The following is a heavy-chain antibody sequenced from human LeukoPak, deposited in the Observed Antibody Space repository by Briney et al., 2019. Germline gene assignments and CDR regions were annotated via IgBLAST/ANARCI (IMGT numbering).Heavy chain of an antibody. V-gene: IGHV3-21*01. D-gene: IGHD3-10*01. CDR1: GFTFSSYS. J-gene: IGHJ6*02. CDR2: ISSSSSYI. Sequence: GGSLRLSCAASGFTFSSYSMNWVRQAPGKGLEWVSSISSSSSYIYYADSVKGRFTISRDNAKNSLYLQMNSLRAEDTAVYYCARDLRGYYYYGMDVWGQGTTVTVSS. CDR3: ARDLRGYYYYGMDV.